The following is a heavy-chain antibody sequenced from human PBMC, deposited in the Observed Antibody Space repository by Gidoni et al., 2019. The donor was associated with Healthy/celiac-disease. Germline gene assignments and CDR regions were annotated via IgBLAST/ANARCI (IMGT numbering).Heavy chain of an antibody. V-gene: IGHV3-30*02. J-gene: IGHJ5*02. Sequence: QVQLVESGGGVVQPGGSLRLSFAASGFTFSSYGMHWVRQAPGKGLEWVACIRDDGSNKYYADSVKGRFTISRDNSKNTLYLQMNSLRAEDTAVYYCAKDQSDWFDPWGQGTLVTVSS. CDR2: IRDDGSNK. CDR1: GFTFSSYG. CDR3: AKDQSDWFDP.